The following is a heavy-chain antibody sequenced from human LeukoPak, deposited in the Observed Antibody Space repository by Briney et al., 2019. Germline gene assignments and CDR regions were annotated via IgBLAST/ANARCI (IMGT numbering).Heavy chain of an antibody. J-gene: IGHJ4*02. D-gene: IGHD3-9*01. Sequence: GGSLRLSCAASGFTFSSYAMSWVRQAPGKGLEWVSAISGSGGSTYYADSVKGRFTISRDNSKNTLYLRMNSLRAEDTAVYYCAKAPILTGYLAYFDYWGQGTLVTVSS. CDR3: AKAPILTGYLAYFDY. CDR1: GFTFSSYA. CDR2: ISGSGGST. V-gene: IGHV3-23*01.